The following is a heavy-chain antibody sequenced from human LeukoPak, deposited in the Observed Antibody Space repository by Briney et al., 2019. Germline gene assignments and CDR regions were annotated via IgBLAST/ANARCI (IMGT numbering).Heavy chain of an antibody. CDR2: ISSGSTYI. CDR1: GFTFSSYN. V-gene: IGHV3-21*01. Sequence: PGGSPRLSCAASGFTFSSYNINWVRQAPGKGLEWVSSISSGSTYIYYADSVKGRFTISRDNAKNSLYLQMNSLRAEDTAVYYCAREGSDAFDIWGQGTMVTVSP. CDR3: AREGSDAFDI. J-gene: IGHJ3*02.